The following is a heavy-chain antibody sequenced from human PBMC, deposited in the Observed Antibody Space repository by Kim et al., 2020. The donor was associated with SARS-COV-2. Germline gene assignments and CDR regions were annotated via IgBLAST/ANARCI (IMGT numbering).Heavy chain of an antibody. Sequence: SETLSLTCTVSGGSISSSSYYWGWIRQPPGKGLEWIGSIYYSGSTYYNPSLKSRVTISVDTSKNQFSLKLSSVTAADTAVYYCARLPGYDYVWGSYLDYFDYWGQGTLVTVSS. V-gene: IGHV4-39*01. CDR3: ARLPGYDYVWGSYLDYFDY. CDR2: IYYSGST. J-gene: IGHJ4*02. CDR1: GGSISSSSYY. D-gene: IGHD3-16*01.